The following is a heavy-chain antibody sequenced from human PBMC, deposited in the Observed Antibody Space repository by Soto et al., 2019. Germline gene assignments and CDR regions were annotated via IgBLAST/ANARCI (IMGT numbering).Heavy chain of an antibody. Sequence: SLKGRFTISRDNSENTLYLQMKSLRPEGTAVYFCAKDRDYYYRNTGSDYWGQGTLVTVSS. J-gene: IGHJ4*02. CDR3: AKDRDYYYRNTGSDY. V-gene: IGHV3-30*02. D-gene: IGHD3-10*01.